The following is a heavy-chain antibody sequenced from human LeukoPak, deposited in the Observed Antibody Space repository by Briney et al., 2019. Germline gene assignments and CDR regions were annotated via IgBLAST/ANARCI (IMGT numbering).Heavy chain of an antibody. V-gene: IGHV3-48*04. D-gene: IGHD6-19*01. CDR1: GFTFSSYR. J-gene: IGHJ4*02. CDR2: ISSSSSTI. CDR3: ARVIHSSGWYGGYYFDY. Sequence: GGSLRLSCAASGFTFSSYRMNWVRQAPGKGLEWVSYISSSSSTIYYADSVKGRFTISRDNAKNSLYLQMNSLRAEDTAVYYCARVIHSSGWYGGYYFDYWGQGTLVTVSS.